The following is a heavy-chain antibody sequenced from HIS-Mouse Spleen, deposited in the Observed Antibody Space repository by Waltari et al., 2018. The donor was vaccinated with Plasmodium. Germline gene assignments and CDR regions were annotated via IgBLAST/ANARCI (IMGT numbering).Heavy chain of an antibody. Sequence: EVQLVESGGGLVQPGGSLRPSCEASGFTFRSYWMGWVRQAPGKGLEWVANIKQDGSEKYYVDSVKGRFTISRDNAKNSLYLQMNSLRAEDTAVYYCASSWYWYFDLWGRGTLVTVSS. CDR3: ASSWYWYFDL. J-gene: IGHJ2*01. CDR1: GFTFRSYW. V-gene: IGHV3-7*01. CDR2: IKQDGSEK. D-gene: IGHD6-13*01.